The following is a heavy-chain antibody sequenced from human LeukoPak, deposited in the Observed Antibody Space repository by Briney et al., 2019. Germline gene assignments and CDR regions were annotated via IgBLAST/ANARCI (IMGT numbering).Heavy chain of an antibody. CDR3: ARESLLGYCSGGSCYDYGMDV. V-gene: IGHV3-30-3*01. J-gene: IGHJ6*02. D-gene: IGHD2-15*01. CDR2: ISYDGSNK. CDR1: GFTFSSYA. Sequence: GGSLRLSCAASGFTFSSYAMHWARQAPGKGLEWVAVISYDGSNKYYADSVKGRFTISRDNSKNTLYLQMNSLRAEDTAVYYCARESLLGYCSGGSCYDYGMDVWGQGTTVTVSS.